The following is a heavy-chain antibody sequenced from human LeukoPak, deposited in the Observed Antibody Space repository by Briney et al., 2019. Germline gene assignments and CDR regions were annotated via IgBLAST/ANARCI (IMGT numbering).Heavy chain of an antibody. CDR2: ISYDGSNK. CDR1: GFTFSSYG. V-gene: IGHV3-30*03. CDR3: ARVEYSYGGTWGYFDY. Sequence: GGSLRLSCAASGFTFSSYGMHWVRQAPGKGLEWVAVISYDGSNKYYADSVKGRFTISRDNSKNTLYLQMNSLRAEDTAVYYCARVEYSYGGTWGYFDYWGQGTLVTVSS. J-gene: IGHJ4*02. D-gene: IGHD5-18*01.